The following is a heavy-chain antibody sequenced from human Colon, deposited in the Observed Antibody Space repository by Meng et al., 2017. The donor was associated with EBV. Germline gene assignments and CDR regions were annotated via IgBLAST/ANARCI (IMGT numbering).Heavy chain of an antibody. CDR2: IHSSGST. V-gene: IGHV4-31*03. J-gene: IGHJ5*02. CDR3: ARASYGSGSPLGESWFDP. Sequence: VQSQESGPGLVTPSQTLSLTCTVSGGSISSGGYYWSWIRQHPGKGLEWIGYIHSSGSTYYSPSLRSRLTISVDTSKNQFSLKLSSVTAADTAVYYCARASYGSGSPLGESWFDPWGQGTLVTVSS. D-gene: IGHD3-10*01. CDR1: GGSISSGGYY.